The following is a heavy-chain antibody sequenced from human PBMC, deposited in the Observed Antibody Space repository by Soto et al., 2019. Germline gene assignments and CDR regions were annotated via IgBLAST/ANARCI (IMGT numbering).Heavy chain of an antibody. CDR1: GFTFSSYD. CDR3: AKAQIYYYGSGSYGNFDS. V-gene: IGHV3-23*01. Sequence: EVQLLESGGGLVQPGGSLRLSCAASGFTFSSYDTTWVRQAPGKGLEWVSTISGSGDSTYYADSVKGRFTISRDSSNNTLYLLMNSLRAEDTAFYYCAKAQIYYYGSGSYGNFDSWGQGTLVTVSS. CDR2: ISGSGDST. J-gene: IGHJ4*02. D-gene: IGHD3-10*01.